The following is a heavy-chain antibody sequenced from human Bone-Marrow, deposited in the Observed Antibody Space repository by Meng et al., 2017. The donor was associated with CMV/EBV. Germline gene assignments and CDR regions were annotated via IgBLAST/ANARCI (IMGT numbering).Heavy chain of an antibody. CDR2: IDWDDDK. CDR3: ARMGSSGTFDY. D-gene: IGHD6-6*01. J-gene: IGHJ4*02. Sequence: SGPTLVKPTQTLTLTCTFSGFSLSTTGMRVSWFRQPPSKALEWLARIDWDDDKFYSTSLKTRLTISKDTSKNQVVLTMTNMDPVDTATYYCARMGSSGTFDYWGQGTLVTVSS. V-gene: IGHV2-70D*14. CDR1: GFSLSTTGMR.